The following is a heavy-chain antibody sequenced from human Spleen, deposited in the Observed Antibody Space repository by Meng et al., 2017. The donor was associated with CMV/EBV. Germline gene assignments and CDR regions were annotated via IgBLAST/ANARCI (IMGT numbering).Heavy chain of an antibody. CDR3: ARHLTARDYNLRYGMDV. D-gene: IGHD1-14*01. Sequence: GESLKISCKGSEYSFNNYWVAWVRQVPGRGLEWMGIIWPGDTYARYSPSFQGQVTISADKSISTAYLQWRTLRASDTATYYCARHLTARDYNLRYGMDVWGQGTTVTVS. CDR1: EYSFNNYW. CDR2: IWPGDTYA. J-gene: IGHJ6*02. V-gene: IGHV5-51*01.